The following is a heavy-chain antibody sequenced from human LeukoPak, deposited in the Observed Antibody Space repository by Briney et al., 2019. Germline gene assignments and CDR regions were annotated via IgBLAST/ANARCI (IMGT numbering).Heavy chain of an antibody. CDR1: GDSISSGDHY. D-gene: IGHD3-22*01. CDR2: IYYSGTT. J-gene: IGHJ3*02. CDR3: ARGAYSYDSSGYYSAFDI. V-gene: IGHV4-30-4*08. Sequence: SETLSLTCTVSGDSISSGDHYWSWIRQPPGKGLEWIGYIYYSGTTYYNPSLKSRVTISVDTSKNQFSLKLSSVTAADTAKYYCARGAYSYDSSGYYSAFDIWGQGTMVTVSS.